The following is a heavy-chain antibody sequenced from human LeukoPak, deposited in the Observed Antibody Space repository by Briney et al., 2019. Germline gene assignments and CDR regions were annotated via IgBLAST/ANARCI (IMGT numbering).Heavy chain of an antibody. Sequence: GGSLRLSCAASGFTFSRYSMNWVRQAPGKGLEWVSSISSSSSYIYYADSVKGRFTISRDNAKNSLYLQMNSLRAEDTVVYYCGGLGGNGMDAWGQGTTVTVSS. CDR1: GFTFSRYS. D-gene: IGHD1-14*01. V-gene: IGHV3-21*01. CDR2: ISSSSSYI. CDR3: GGLGGNGMDA. J-gene: IGHJ6*02.